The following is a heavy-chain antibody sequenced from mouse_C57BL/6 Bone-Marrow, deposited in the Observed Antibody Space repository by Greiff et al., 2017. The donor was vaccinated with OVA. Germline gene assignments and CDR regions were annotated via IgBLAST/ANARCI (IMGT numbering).Heavy chain of an antibody. CDR1: GFSLTSYG. CDR2: IWSGGST. J-gene: IGHJ4*01. CDR3: ARNPSDYDYHYYAMDY. D-gene: IGHD2-4*01. V-gene: IGHV2-2*01. Sequence: QVQLQQSGPGLVQPSQSLSITCTVSGFSLTSYGVHWVRQSPGKGLEWLGVIWSGGSTDYNAAFISRLSISKDNSKSQVFFKMNSLQADDTAIYYCARNPSDYDYHYYAMDYWGQGTSVTVSS.